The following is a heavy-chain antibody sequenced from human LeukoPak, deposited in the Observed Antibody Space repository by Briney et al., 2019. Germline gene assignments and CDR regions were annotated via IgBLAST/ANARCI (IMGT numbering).Heavy chain of an antibody. CDR1: GYTFTSYG. J-gene: IGHJ5*01. CDR3: ARSEYDFWSGYLFDS. Sequence: ASVKVSCKASGYTFTSYGISWVGQAPGQGLEWMGWISAYNGNTNYAQNFQGRVTFTRDTSATTAYMELSSLRSEDTAVYYCARSEYDFWSGYLFDSWGQGTLVTVSS. CDR2: ISAYNGNT. V-gene: IGHV1-18*01. D-gene: IGHD3-3*01.